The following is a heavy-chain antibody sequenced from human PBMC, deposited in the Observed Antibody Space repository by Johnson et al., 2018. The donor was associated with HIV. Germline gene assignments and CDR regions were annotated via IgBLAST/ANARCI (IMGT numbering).Heavy chain of an antibody. J-gene: IGHJ3*02. CDR2: ISYDGSNK. CDR1: GFTFSSYA. Sequence: QVQLVESGGGVVQPGRSLRLSCAASGFTFSSYAMHWVRQAPGKGLEWVAVISYDGSNKYYADSVKGRFTISRDNSKNTLYLQMNSLRAEDTAVYYCARGWAASRTFDIWGQGTMVTVSS. D-gene: IGHD6-13*01. V-gene: IGHV3-30*14. CDR3: ARGWAASRTFDI.